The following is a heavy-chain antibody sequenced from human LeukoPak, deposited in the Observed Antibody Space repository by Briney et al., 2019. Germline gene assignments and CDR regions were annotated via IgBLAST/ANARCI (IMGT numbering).Heavy chain of an antibody. J-gene: IGHJ1*01. CDR2: ISPYNGNT. D-gene: IGHD3-22*01. CDR3: ARMPYDSSGYYKH. CDR1: GGTFSSYA. V-gene: IGHV1-18*01. Sequence: ASVKVSCKASGGTFSSYAISWVRQAPGQGLEWMGWISPYNGNTNCAQKFQARVTMTTDTSTSTAYMELRSLRSDDTAVYYCARMPYDSSGYYKHWGQGTLVTVSS.